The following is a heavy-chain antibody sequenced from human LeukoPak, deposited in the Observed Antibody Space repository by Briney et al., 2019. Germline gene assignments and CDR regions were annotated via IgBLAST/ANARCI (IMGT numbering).Heavy chain of an antibody. CDR1: GGTFSSYA. CDR2: IIPIFGTA. Sequence: SVKVSCKASGGTFSSYAISWVRQAPGQGLEWMGGIIPIFGTANYAQKFQGRVTITADESTSTAYMELSSLRSEDTAVYYCARAGVLRYFDWLPAIRNHQKYYYYYYMDVWGKGTTVTISS. D-gene: IGHD3-9*01. J-gene: IGHJ6*03. CDR3: ARAGVLRYFDWLPAIRNHQKYYYYYYMDV. V-gene: IGHV1-69*13.